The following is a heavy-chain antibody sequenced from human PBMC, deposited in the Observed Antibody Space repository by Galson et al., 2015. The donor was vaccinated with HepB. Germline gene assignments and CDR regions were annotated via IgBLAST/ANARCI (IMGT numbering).Heavy chain of an antibody. D-gene: IGHD3-3*01. V-gene: IGHV1-3*01. Sequence: SVKVSCTASGYTFTSYAMHWVRQAPGQRLEWMGWINAGNGNTKYSQKFQGRVTITRDKSASTAYMELSSLRSEDTAVYYCARDFRDFWGGDYALDYWGQGTLVTVSS. J-gene: IGHJ4*02. CDR3: ARDFRDFWGGDYALDY. CDR1: GYTFTSYA. CDR2: INAGNGNT.